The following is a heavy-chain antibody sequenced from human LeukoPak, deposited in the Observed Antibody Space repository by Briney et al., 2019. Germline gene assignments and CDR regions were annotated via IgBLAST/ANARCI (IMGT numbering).Heavy chain of an antibody. CDR1: GYTLISYD. J-gene: IGHJ3*02. CDR3: TRVPRTAVGI. V-gene: IGHV1-8*01. CDR2: MNPNSGNT. D-gene: IGHD6-19*01. Sequence: ASVKVSCKASGYTLISYDINWVRQANGQGLEWMGYMNPNSGNTRYAQKFQGRVTMTRNTSISTAYMELSSLRSEDTAVYYCTRVPRTAVGIWGQGTMVTVSS.